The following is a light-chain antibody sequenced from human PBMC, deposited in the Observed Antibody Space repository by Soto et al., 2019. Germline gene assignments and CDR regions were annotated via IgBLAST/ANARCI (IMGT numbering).Light chain of an antibody. V-gene: IGKV3-20*01. J-gene: IGKJ2*01. Sequence: EVVLTQSPGTLSLSPGERATLSCRASQSVISTYLAWYQQKPGQAPRLLIYGGSGSATGIPDRFSGSGSGTDFTLTISRLEPEDFAVYYCQHYGNSMYTFGQGTKLESK. CDR2: GGS. CDR1: QSVISTY. CDR3: QHYGNSMYT.